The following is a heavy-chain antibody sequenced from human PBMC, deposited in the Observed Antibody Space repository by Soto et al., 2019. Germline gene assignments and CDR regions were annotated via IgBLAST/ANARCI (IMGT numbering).Heavy chain of an antibody. CDR2: IYRGGTT. Sequence: PGGSLRLSCVASGFSVNSGYTNWVRQAPGKGPQLVSVIYRGGTTYQPDSVKGRFTISRDDSKNALFLQMNSLRPEDSAVYYCARANDFNAFDIWGPGTMVTVSS. CDR3: ARANDFNAFDI. V-gene: IGHV3-53*05. CDR1: GFSVNSGY. D-gene: IGHD2-21*02. J-gene: IGHJ3*02.